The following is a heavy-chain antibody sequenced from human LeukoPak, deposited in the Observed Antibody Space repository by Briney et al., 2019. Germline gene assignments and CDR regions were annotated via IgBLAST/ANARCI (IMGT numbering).Heavy chain of an antibody. Sequence: GGSLRLSCVASGFTFSNFAMSWVRQAPGKGLEWVAVIWYDGSNKYYADSVKGRFTISRDNSKNTLYLQMNSLRAEDTAVYYCARDGSYVWGSYRSHYYFDYWGQGTLVTVSS. V-gene: IGHV3-33*08. CDR1: GFTFSNFA. J-gene: IGHJ4*02. D-gene: IGHD3-16*02. CDR3: ARDGSYVWGSYRSHYYFDY. CDR2: IWYDGSNK.